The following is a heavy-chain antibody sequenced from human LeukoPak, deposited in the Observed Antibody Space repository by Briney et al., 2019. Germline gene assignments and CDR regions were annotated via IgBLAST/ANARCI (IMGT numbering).Heavy chain of an antibody. CDR2: IYTSGST. V-gene: IGHV4-59*10. D-gene: IGHD6-19*01. CDR3: ASEAVAGTYYYYYYMDV. CDR1: GGSFSGYY. Sequence: SETLSLTCAVYGGSFSGYYWSWIRQPAGKGLEWIGRIYTSGSTNYNPSLKSRVTISVDTSKNQFSLKLSSVTAADTAVYYCASEAVAGTYYYYYYMDVWGKGTTVTISS. J-gene: IGHJ6*03.